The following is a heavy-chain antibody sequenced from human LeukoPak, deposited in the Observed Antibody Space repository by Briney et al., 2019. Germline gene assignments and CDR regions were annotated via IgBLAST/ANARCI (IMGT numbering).Heavy chain of an antibody. CDR1: GGSISSSNW. CDR3: ARVLTGLDY. J-gene: IGHJ4*02. V-gene: IGHV4-4*02. D-gene: IGHD3-9*01. Sequence: SETLSLTCAVSGGSISSSNWWSWVRQSPGKGLEWIGEISHSGSANYNPSLKSRVTISVDKSKNQFSLKLTSVTAADTAVYYCARVLTGLDYWGQGTLVSVSS. CDR2: ISHSGSA.